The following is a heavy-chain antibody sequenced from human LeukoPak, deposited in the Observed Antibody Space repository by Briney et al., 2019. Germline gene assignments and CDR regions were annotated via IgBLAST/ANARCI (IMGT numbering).Heavy chain of an antibody. Sequence: GGSLRLSCEVSGFIFSNSWMHWVRHTPGKGRVWVSRMYGDMSDISYADSVKGRFTISRDNAKNTVYLQMNSLRGEDTAVYYCARDLGLRGSKWGQGTLVTVSS. J-gene: IGHJ4*02. CDR1: GFIFSNSW. V-gene: IGHV3-74*01. D-gene: IGHD4-23*01. CDR3: ARDLGLRGSK. CDR2: MYGDMSDI.